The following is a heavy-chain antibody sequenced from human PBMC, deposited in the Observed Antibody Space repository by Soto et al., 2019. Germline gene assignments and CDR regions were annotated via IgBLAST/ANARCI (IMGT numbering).Heavy chain of an antibody. CDR3: ARGSEYYDSSGYYFDAFDI. J-gene: IGHJ3*02. CDR2: ISSNGGST. V-gene: IGHV3-64*02. D-gene: IGHD3-22*01. Sequence: RLSCAASGFTFSSYAMHWVRQAPGKGLEYVSAISSNGGSTYYADSVKGRFTISRDNSKNTLYLQMGSLRAEDMAVYYCARGSEYYDSSGYYFDAFDIWGQGXMVTVSS. CDR1: GFTFSSYA.